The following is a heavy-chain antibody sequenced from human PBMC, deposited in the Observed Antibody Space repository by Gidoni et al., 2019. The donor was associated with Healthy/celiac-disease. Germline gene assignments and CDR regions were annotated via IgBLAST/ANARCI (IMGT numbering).Heavy chain of an antibody. Sequence: QVQLVESGGGVVQPGSSLGLSCAASGFTFSSYAMHWVRQAPGKGLEWVAVISYDGSNKYYADSVKGRFTISRDNSKNTLYLQMNSLRAEDTAVYYCARDDSSGYPYYYYGMDVWGQGTTVTVSS. J-gene: IGHJ6*02. CDR1: GFTFSSYA. CDR3: ARDDSSGYPYYYYGMDV. V-gene: IGHV3-30*04. CDR2: ISYDGSNK. D-gene: IGHD3-22*01.